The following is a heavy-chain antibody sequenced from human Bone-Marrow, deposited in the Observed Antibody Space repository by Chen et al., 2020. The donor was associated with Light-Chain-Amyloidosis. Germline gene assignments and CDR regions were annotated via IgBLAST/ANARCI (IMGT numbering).Heavy chain of an antibody. CDR3: ARDPWGAGSAFDV. J-gene: IGHJ3*01. CDR2: INTNTGRP. CDR1: GYRFSDYS. V-gene: IGHV7-4-1*02. Sequence: QVQLVQSGSELRRPGASVNISCKISGYRFSDYSLNWLQQTPGHGLEFMGWINTNTGRPTYAQGFTGRFVFSVDTSVSTAYLHITDLKSEDTGTYYCARDPWGAGSAFDVWGRGTHVTVSA. D-gene: IGHD7-27*01.